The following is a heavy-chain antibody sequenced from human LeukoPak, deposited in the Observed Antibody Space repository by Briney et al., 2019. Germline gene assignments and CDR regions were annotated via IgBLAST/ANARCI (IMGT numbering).Heavy chain of an antibody. CDR1: CQSVSSYDAA. Sequence: SQTVSLTCAISCQSVSSYDAAWFWIRKSPSRPLERLGRTYYRSKWYYEYAESVKSRITINPDTSRNQSSLQLNSVTPEDTAVYYCARGNYHFDYWGHGTLVTVSA. V-gene: IGHV6-1*01. D-gene: IGHD5-24*01. CDR3: ARGNYHFDY. CDR2: TYYRSKWYY. J-gene: IGHJ4*01.